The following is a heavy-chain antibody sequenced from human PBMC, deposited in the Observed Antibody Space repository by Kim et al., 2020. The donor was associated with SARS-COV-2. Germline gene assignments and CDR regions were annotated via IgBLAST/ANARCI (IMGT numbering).Heavy chain of an antibody. J-gene: IGHJ4*02. CDR3: ARAPGIAAAGTFLYYFDY. V-gene: IGHV4-30-4*01. CDR1: GGSISSGDYY. CDR2: IYYSGST. D-gene: IGHD6-13*01. Sequence: SETLSLTCTVSGGSISSGDYYWSWIRQPPGKGLEWIGYIYYSGSTYYNPSLKSRVTISVDTSKNQFSLKLSSVTAADKAVYYCARAPGIAAAGTFLYYFDYWGQGTLVTVSS.